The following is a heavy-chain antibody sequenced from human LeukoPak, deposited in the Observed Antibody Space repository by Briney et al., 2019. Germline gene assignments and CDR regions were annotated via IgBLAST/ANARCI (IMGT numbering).Heavy chain of an antibody. Sequence: ASVKVSCKASGYTFTSYGISWVRQAPGQGLEWMGWISAYNGNTNYAQKLQGRVTMTRDTSTSTVYMELSSLKSEDTAVYYCAREDVVLVDAVRYYYYGMDVWGQGTTVTVSS. D-gene: IGHD2-8*01. CDR1: GYTFTSYG. CDR3: AREDVVLVDAVRYYYYGMDV. CDR2: ISAYNGNT. V-gene: IGHV1-18*01. J-gene: IGHJ6*02.